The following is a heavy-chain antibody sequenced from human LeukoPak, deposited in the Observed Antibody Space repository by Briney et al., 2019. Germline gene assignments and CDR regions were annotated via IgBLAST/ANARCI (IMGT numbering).Heavy chain of an antibody. CDR3: ARDEWELLSFTFDY. D-gene: IGHD1-26*01. CDR2: ISSSSSYI. CDR1: GFTFSSYS. Sequence: PGGSLRLSCAASGFTFSSYSMNWVRQAPGKGLEWVSSISSSSSYIYYADSVKGRFTISRDNAKNTLYLQMNSLRAEDTAVYYCARDEWELLSFTFDYWGQGTLVTVSS. J-gene: IGHJ4*02. V-gene: IGHV3-21*01.